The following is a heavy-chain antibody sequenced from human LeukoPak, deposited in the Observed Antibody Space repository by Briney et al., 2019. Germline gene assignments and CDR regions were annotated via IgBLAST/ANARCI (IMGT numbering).Heavy chain of an antibody. CDR3: ARDSSSWSTESAFDI. J-gene: IGHJ3*02. D-gene: IGHD6-13*01. Sequence: RPSETLSLTCTVSGGSISSHYWSWIRQPAGKGLEWIGRIYTSGSTNYNPSLKSRVTMSVDTSKNQFSLQLSSVTAADTAVYYCARDSSSWSTESAFDIWGQGTMVTVSS. V-gene: IGHV4-4*07. CDR1: GGSISSHY. CDR2: IYTSGST.